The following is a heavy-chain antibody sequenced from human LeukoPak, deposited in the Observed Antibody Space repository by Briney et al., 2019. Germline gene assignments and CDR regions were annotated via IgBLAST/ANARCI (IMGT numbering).Heavy chain of an antibody. V-gene: IGHV4-59*01. D-gene: IGHD2-2*01. CDR2: IYYSGST. Sequence: SETLPLTCTVSGGSINSYYWSWIRQPPGKGLEWIGYIYYSGSTNYNPSLESRVTISVDTSKNQFSLKLSSVTAADTAVYYCARDPSYHGGYFDYWGQGTLVTVFS. CDR3: ARDPSYHGGYFDY. J-gene: IGHJ4*02. CDR1: GGSINSYY.